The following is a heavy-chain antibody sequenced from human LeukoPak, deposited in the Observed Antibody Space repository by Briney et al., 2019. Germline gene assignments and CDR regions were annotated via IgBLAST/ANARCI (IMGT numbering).Heavy chain of an antibody. CDR1: GYTFTGYY. V-gene: IGHV1-2*02. D-gene: IGHD2-2*01. CDR3: ARSELAAAIYYYYMDV. J-gene: IGHJ6*03. Sequence: ASVKVSCKASGYTFTGYYIHWVRQAPGQGLEWMGWINPNSGGTNYAQKFQGRVTMTRDTSITTAYMELSRLSSDDTAVYYCARSELAAAIYYYYMDVWGKGTTVTVSS. CDR2: INPNSGGT.